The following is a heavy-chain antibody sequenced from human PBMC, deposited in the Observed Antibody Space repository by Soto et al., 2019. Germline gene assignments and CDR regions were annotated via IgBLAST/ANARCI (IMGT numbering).Heavy chain of an antibody. CDR2: VNPSGGHT. V-gene: IGHV1-46*01. CDR3: ARGGHVVVVTAALDY. Sequence: QVQLMQSGAEVKKPGASVKVSCKASGDTFTDYYIHWVRQAPGQGLEWMGTVNPSGGHTTYAQHFLGRVTVTXXXSXXTRNMELTSLTSDDTAIYYCARGGHVVVVTAALDYWGQGTLVTVSS. D-gene: IGHD2-21*02. CDR1: GDTFTDYY. J-gene: IGHJ4*02.